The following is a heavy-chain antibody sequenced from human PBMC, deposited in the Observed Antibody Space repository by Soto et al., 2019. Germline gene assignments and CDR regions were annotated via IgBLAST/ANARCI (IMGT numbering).Heavy chain of an antibody. V-gene: IGHV2-5*02. CDR2: IYWDDDK. CDR3: AHTSYGDLRPDY. D-gene: IGHD4-17*01. CDR1: GFSLSTSGVG. J-gene: IGHJ4*02. Sequence: QITLKESGPTLVKPTQTLTLTCTFSGFSLSTSGVGVGWIRQPPGKALEWLALIYWDDDKRYSPSLKSRLTITKHTSKNQVVLTMTNMDPVDTATYFCAHTSYGDLRPDYWGQGTLVTVSS.